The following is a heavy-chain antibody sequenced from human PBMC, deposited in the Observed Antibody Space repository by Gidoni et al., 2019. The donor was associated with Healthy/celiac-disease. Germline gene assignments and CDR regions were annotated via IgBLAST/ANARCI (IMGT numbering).Heavy chain of an antibody. Sequence: QVQLQESGPGLVKPSETLSLTCTVSGGSISSYYWSWIRQPPGKGLEWIGYIYYSGSTNYNPSLKSRVTISVDTSKNQFSLKLSSVTAADTAVYYCAREATVMYAFDIWGQGTMVTVSS. CDR1: GGSISSYY. V-gene: IGHV4-59*01. J-gene: IGHJ3*02. CDR2: IYYSGST. CDR3: AREATVMYAFDI. D-gene: IGHD4-17*01.